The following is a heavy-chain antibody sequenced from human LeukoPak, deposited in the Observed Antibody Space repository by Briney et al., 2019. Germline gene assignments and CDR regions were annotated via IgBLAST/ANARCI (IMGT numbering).Heavy chain of an antibody. CDR2: INPSGGST. D-gene: IGHD3-10*01. J-gene: IGHJ4*01. Sequence: EASVKVSCKASGYTFTSYYMHWVRQAPGQGLEWMGIINPSGGSTSYAQKFQGRVTMTRDTSTSTAYMELNSLRSEDTAVYYCTTREIVVEPAQTSMVRGVLWRSDFWGHGTLVTVSS. V-gene: IGHV1-46*01. CDR3: TTREIVVEPAQTSMVRGVLWRSDF. CDR1: GYTFTSYY.